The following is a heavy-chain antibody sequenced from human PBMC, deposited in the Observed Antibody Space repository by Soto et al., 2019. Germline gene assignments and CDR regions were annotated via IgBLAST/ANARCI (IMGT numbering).Heavy chain of an antibody. D-gene: IGHD6-13*01. V-gene: IGHV1-46*01. J-gene: IGHJ6*02. CDR1: GYTFTSYY. CDR3: ARDISSRIPPYYCGMDV. CDR2: INPSGGST. Sequence: ASVKVSCKASGYTFTSYYMHWVRQAPGQGLEWMGIINPSGGSTSYAQKFQGRVTMTRDTSTSTVYMELSSLRSEDTAVYYCARDISSRIPPYYCGMDVWGQGTTVTVYS.